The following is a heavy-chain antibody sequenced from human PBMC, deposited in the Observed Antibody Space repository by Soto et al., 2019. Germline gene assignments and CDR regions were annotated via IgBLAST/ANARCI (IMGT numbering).Heavy chain of an antibody. D-gene: IGHD4-4*01. CDR1: GGTFSSYT. Sequence: SVKVSCKASGGTFSSYTISWVRQAPGQGLEWMGRIIPILGIANYAQKFQGRVTITTDKSTSTAYMELSSLRSEDTAVYYCARERDYKSPIAQKANYYYYYMDVWGKGTPVTVSS. V-gene: IGHV1-69*04. J-gene: IGHJ6*03. CDR2: IIPILGIA. CDR3: ARERDYKSPIAQKANYYYYYMDV.